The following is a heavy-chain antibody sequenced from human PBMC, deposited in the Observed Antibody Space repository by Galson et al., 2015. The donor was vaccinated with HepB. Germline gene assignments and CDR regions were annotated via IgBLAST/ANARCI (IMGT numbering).Heavy chain of an antibody. J-gene: IGHJ4*02. CDR1: GYTFTSYG. CDR3: AKSPPNRGLSGAWYQDY. D-gene: IGHD6-19*01. Sequence: SVKVSCKASGYTFTSYGFTWVRQAPGQGLEWMGWASPNNGDRRYGQGFQDRLTVTTDTSTTTAYMELRSLRSDDTAVYYCAKSPPNRGLSGAWYQDYWGQGTLVTVSS. V-gene: IGHV1-18*04. CDR2: ASPNNGDR.